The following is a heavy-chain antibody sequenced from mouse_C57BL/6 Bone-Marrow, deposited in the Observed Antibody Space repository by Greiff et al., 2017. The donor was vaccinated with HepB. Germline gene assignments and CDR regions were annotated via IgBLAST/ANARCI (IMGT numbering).Heavy chain of an antibody. Sequence: DVKLVESGGGLVKPGGSLKLSCAASGFTFSSYAMSWVRQTPEKRLEWVATISDGGSYTYYPDNVKGRFTISRDNAKNNLYLQMSHLKSEDTAMYYCAGDYYGSSYGRYAMDYWGQGTSVTVSS. J-gene: IGHJ4*01. CDR2: ISDGGSYT. CDR3: AGDYYGSSYGRYAMDY. CDR1: GFTFSSYA. D-gene: IGHD1-1*01. V-gene: IGHV5-4*01.